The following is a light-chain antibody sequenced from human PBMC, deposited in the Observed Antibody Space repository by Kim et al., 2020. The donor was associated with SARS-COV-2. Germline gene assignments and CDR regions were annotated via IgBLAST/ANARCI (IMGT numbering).Light chain of an antibody. J-gene: IGLJ3*02. Sequence: QLVLTQSPSASASLGASVKLTCTLSSGHSIYAIAWHQQQPEKGPRYLMKLNSDGSHSKGDGIPDRFSGSSSGAERYLTISSLQSEDEADYYCQTGGTGMRVCGGGTKRTVL. V-gene: IGLV4-69*01. CDR2: LNSDGSH. CDR3: QTGGTGMRV. CDR1: SGHSIYA.